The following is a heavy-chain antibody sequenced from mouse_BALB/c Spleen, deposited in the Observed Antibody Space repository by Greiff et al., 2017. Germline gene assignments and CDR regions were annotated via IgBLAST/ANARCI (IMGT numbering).Heavy chain of an antibody. CDR3: AREEAEYAMDY. CDR1: GFTFSSYA. Sequence: EVQVVESGGGLVKPGGSLKLSCAASGFTFSSYAMSWVRQSPEKRLEWVAEISSGGSYTYYPDTVTGRFTISRDNAKNTLYLEMSSLRSEDTAMYYCAREEAEYAMDYWGQGTSVTVSS. J-gene: IGHJ4*01. V-gene: IGHV5-9-4*01. CDR2: ISSGGSYT.